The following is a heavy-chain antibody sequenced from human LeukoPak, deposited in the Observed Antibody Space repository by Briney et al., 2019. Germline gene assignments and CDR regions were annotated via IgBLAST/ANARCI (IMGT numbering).Heavy chain of an antibody. V-gene: IGHV3-48*01. CDR2: LCSDFTTM. Sequence: GGSLRLSCAASGFTLSGYSMDWVRQAPGKGLEWVSHLCSDFTTMYYANSVKGRFTISRDNAKNSLYLQMNSLRAEDSAVYYCARVLLERPGIDSFDLWGQGTMVTVSS. CDR1: GFTLSGYS. J-gene: IGHJ3*01. CDR3: ARVLLERPGIDSFDL. D-gene: IGHD1-1*01.